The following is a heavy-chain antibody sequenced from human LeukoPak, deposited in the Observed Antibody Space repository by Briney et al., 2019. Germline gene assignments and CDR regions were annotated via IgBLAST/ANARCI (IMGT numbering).Heavy chain of an antibody. V-gene: IGHV5-10-1*01. J-gene: IGHJ4*02. D-gene: IGHD3-22*01. Sequence: PGESLKISCKGSGCSFSSYWISWVRQMPGKGLEWMGSIDPSDSYTNCSPSFQGHVTISTDKSISTAYLQWSSLRASDTAMYYCARNRYYYDFSGYYVDYWGQGTLVTVSS. CDR2: IDPSDSYT. CDR1: GCSFSSYW. CDR3: ARNRYYYDFSGYYVDY.